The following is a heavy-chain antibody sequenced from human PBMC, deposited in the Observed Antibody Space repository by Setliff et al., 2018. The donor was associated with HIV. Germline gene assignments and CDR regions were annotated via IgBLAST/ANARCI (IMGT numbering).Heavy chain of an antibody. CDR1: GGSIRGHY. CDR3: AREVNAVADSDAFDI. Sequence: SETLSLTCTVSGGSIRGHYWSWIRQPPGKGLEWIGYIYYSGSTYYNPSLKSRITISIDTSKNQFSLNLNSVTAADTAVYYCAREVNAVADSDAFDIWGQGTRVTVSS. V-gene: IGHV4-59*11. CDR2: IYYSGST. D-gene: IGHD6-19*01. J-gene: IGHJ3*02.